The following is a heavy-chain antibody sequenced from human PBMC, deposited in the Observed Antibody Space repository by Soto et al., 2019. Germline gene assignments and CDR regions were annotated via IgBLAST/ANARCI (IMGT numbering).Heavy chain of an antibody. V-gene: IGHV4-59*01. CDR1: GDSISSYY. J-gene: IGHJ6*02. Sequence: SETLSLTCTVSGDSISSYYWSWIRQPPGKGLEWIGYIYYSGSTNYNPSLKSRVTISVDTSKNQFSLKLSSVTAADTAVYYCARERFEMDTPKDSYYYYGMDVWGQGTTVTVSS. D-gene: IGHD5-18*01. CDR3: ARERFEMDTPKDSYYYYGMDV. CDR2: IYYSGST.